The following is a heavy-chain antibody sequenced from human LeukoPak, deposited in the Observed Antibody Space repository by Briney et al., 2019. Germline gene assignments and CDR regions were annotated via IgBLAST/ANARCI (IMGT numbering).Heavy chain of an antibody. CDR1: GFTFSSYG. CDR3: AKDRDCSGGSCYFNYYYGMDV. D-gene: IGHD2-15*01. CDR2: IRYDGSNK. Sequence: PGGSLRLSCAASGFTFSSYGMHWVGQAPGKGLEWVAFIRYDGSNKYYADSVKGRFTISRDNSKNTLYLQMNSLRAEDTAVYYCAKDRDCSGGSCYFNYYYGMDVWGQGTTVTVSS. V-gene: IGHV3-30*02. J-gene: IGHJ6*02.